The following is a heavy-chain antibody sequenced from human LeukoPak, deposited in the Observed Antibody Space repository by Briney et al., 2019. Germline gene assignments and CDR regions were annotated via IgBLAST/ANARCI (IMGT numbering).Heavy chain of an antibody. CDR3: APLANGDYPIDY. CDR1: GFTLSSYS. Sequence: PGGSLRLSCAASGFTLSSYSMNWVRQAPGKGLEWVSSISSSSSYIYYADSVKGRFTISRDNAKNSLYLQMNSLRAEDTAVYYCAPLANGDYPIDYWGQGTLVTVSS. D-gene: IGHD7-27*01. CDR2: ISSSSSYI. J-gene: IGHJ4*02. V-gene: IGHV3-21*01.